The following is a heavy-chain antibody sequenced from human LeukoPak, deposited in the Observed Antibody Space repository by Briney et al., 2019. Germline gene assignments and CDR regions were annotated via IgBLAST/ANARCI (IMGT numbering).Heavy chain of an antibody. CDR1: GYTFTSYD. D-gene: IGHD2-2*01. J-gene: IGHJ6*02. Sequence: GASVKVSCKASGYTFTSYDINWVRQATGHGLEWMGWMNPNSGNTGYAQKFQGRVTMTRNTSISTAYMELSSLRSEDTAVYYCARDCSSTSCYPYYYGMDVWGQGTTVTVSS. CDR3: ARDCSSTSCYPYYYGMDV. V-gene: IGHV1-8*01. CDR2: MNPNSGNT.